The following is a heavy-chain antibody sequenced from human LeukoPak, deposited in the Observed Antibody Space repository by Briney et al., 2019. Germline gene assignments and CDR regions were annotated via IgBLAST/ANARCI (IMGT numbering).Heavy chain of an antibody. D-gene: IGHD5-12*01. CDR2: ITSVGNT. Sequence: GGTLRLSCAASGFTVSSNYMNWVRQAPGKGLEWVSVITSVGNTYYADSVKGRFTTSRDNSKNTLYVQMNSLRAEDTAIYYCARGRGYRDYDRPLDYWGQGTLVTVSS. CDR3: ARGRGYRDYDRPLDY. CDR1: GFTVSSNY. V-gene: IGHV3-53*01. J-gene: IGHJ4*02.